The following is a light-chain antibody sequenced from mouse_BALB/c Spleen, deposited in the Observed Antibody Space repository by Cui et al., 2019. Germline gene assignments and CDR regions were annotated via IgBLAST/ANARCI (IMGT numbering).Light chain of an antibody. Sequence: DILLLQSPAILSVSPGERVSFSCRASQSIGTSIHWYQQRTNGSPRLLIKYASESISGIPSRFSGSGSGTDFTLSINSVESEDIADYYCQQSNSWPFTFGSGTKLEIK. V-gene: IGKV5-48*01. CDR2: YAS. CDR1: QSIGTS. J-gene: IGKJ4*01. CDR3: QQSNSWPFT.